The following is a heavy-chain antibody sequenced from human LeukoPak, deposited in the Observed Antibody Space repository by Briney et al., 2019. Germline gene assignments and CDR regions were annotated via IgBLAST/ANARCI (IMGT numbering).Heavy chain of an antibody. CDR2: FCGSGGST. Sequence: GGSLRLSCAASGFTFSSYAMSWVRQAPGKGLEWVSAFCGSGGSTYYADSVKGRFTISRDNSKNTLYLQMNSLRAEDTAVYYCAKEIEGSGYYYDSSGYPNWGQGTLVTVSS. V-gene: IGHV3-23*01. CDR1: GFTFSSYA. D-gene: IGHD3-22*01. CDR3: AKEIEGSGYYYDSSGYPN. J-gene: IGHJ4*02.